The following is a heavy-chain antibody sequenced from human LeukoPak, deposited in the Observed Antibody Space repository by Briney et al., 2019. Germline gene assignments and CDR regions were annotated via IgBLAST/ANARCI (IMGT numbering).Heavy chain of an antibody. Sequence: GGSLRLSCAASGFTFSSYWMSWVRQAPGKGLEWVANIKQDGSEKYYVDSVKGRFTISRDNAKNSLYLQMNSLRAEDTAVYYCARGGLGYCSGGSCYLDYWGQGTLVTVSS. V-gene: IGHV3-7*01. CDR2: IKQDGSEK. D-gene: IGHD2-15*01. J-gene: IGHJ4*02. CDR1: GFTFSSYW. CDR3: ARGGLGYCSGGSCYLDY.